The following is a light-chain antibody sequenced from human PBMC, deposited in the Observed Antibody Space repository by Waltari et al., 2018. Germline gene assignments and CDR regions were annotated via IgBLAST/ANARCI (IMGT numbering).Light chain of an antibody. CDR2: DVN. V-gene: IGLV2-14*03. Sequence: QSALTQPASVSGSPGQSITISCSGTSSDVGGYKYVSWYQQHPDKAPKLMLYDVNNRLSGVSNRFSGSKSGTTASLTISSLQAEDEADYYCSSDTSSTIPVFGTGTKVTVL. J-gene: IGLJ1*01. CDR1: SSDVGGYKY. CDR3: SSDTSSTIPV.